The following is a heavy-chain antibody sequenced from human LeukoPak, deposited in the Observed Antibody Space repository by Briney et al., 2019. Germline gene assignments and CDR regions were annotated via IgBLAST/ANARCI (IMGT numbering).Heavy chain of an antibody. V-gene: IGHV3-15*01. CDR2: IKSKTDGGTT. CDR3: TTVARFWSGYFSTRIFDY. J-gene: IGHJ4*02. Sequence: PGGSLRLSCAASGFTFSNAWMSWVRQAPGKGLEWVGRIKSKTDGGTTDYAAPVKGRFTISRDDSKNTLYLQMNSLKTEDTAVYYCTTVARFWSGYFSTRIFDYWGQGTLVTVSS. D-gene: IGHD3-3*01. CDR1: GFTFSNAW.